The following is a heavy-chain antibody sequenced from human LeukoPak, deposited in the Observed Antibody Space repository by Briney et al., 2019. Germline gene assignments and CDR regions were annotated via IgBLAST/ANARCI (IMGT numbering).Heavy chain of an antibody. J-gene: IGHJ3*02. CDR3: AKNGYYDSSGAFDI. Sequence: GGSLRLSCAASGFTFSSYEMNWVRQAPGKGLEWVSYISSSGSTIYYADAVKGRFTISRDNSKNTLYLQMNSLRAEDTAVYYCAKNGYYDSSGAFDIWGQGTMVTVSS. V-gene: IGHV3-48*03. D-gene: IGHD3-22*01. CDR1: GFTFSSYE. CDR2: ISSSGSTI.